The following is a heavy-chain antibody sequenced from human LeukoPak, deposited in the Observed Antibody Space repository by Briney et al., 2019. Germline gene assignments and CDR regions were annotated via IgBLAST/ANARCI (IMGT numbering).Heavy chain of an antibody. CDR1: GFTFSSYG. CDR3: AKDVYDSSGQESLFDY. J-gene: IGHJ4*02. CDR2: ISGSGGST. D-gene: IGHD3-22*01. Sequence: QPGGTLRLSCAASGFTFSSYGMSWVRQAPGKGLEWVSAISGSGGSTYYADSVKGRFTISRDNSKNTLYLQMNSLRAEDTAVYYCAKDVYDSSGQESLFDYWGQGTLVTVSS. V-gene: IGHV3-23*01.